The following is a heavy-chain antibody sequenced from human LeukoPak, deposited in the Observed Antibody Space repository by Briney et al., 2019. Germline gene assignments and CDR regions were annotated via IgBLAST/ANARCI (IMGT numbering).Heavy chain of an antibody. V-gene: IGHV3-30*18. Sequence: PGGSLRLSCAASGFTFSSYGMHWVRQAPGKGLEWVAVISYDGSNKYYADSVKGRFTISRDNSKNTLYLQMNSLRAEDTAVYYCAKDSGSQTTVTTLPIYAFDYWGQGTLVTVSS. CDR1: GFTFSSYG. D-gene: IGHD4-17*01. CDR2: ISYDGSNK. J-gene: IGHJ4*02. CDR3: AKDSGSQTTVTTLPIYAFDY.